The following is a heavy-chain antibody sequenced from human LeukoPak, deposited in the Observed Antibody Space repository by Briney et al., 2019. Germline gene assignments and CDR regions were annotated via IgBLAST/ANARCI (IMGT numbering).Heavy chain of an antibody. CDR2: IYYSGST. V-gene: IGHV4-31*03. J-gene: IGHJ4*02. CDR1: GGSISSGGYY. CDR3: ARTIAVAGYFDY. D-gene: IGHD6-19*01. Sequence: SETLSLTCTVSGGSISSGGYYWSWIRQHPGKGLEWIGYIYYSGSTYYNPSLKSRVTISVDTSKNQFSLKLSSVTAADTAVYYCARTIAVAGYFDYWGQGTLVTVSS.